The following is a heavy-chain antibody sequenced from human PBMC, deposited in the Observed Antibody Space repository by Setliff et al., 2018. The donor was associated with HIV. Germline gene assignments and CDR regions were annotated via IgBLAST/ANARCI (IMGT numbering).Heavy chain of an antibody. V-gene: IGHV4-39*07. J-gene: IGHJ4*02. CDR3: AWDGFSPPYCSRTSCYRYFDF. CDR2: ISYSGST. D-gene: IGHD2-2*01. CDR1: GGSISSGGYY. Sequence: PSETLSLTCTVSGGSISSGGYYWSWIRQPPGKGLEWIGEISYSGSTNYNPSLKSRFIISVDSSKNQFSLKVTSVTAADTAIYYCAWDGFSPPYCSRTSCYRYFDFWGQGTLVTVSS.